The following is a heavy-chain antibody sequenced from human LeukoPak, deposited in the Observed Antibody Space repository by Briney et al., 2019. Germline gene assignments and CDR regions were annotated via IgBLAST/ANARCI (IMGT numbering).Heavy chain of an antibody. CDR3: ARGDYDFWSGYLTNWFDP. CDR2: MNPNSGNT. D-gene: IGHD3-3*01. V-gene: IGHV1-8*01. J-gene: IGHJ5*02. CDR1: GYTFTSYD. Sequence: GASVKVSCKASGYTFTSYDINWVRQATGQGLGWMGWMNPNSGNTGYAQKFQGRVTMTRNTSISTAYMELSSLRSEDTAVYYCARGDYDFWSGYLTNWFDPWGQGTLVTVSS.